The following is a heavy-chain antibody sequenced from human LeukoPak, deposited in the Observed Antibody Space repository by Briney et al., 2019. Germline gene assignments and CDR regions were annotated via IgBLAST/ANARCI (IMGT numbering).Heavy chain of an antibody. Sequence: ASVKVSCKASGGTFSSYAISWVRQAPGQGLEWMGRIIPIFGIANYAQKFQGKVTITADKSTSTAYMELSSLRSEDTAVYYCARDRPYCSGGSCYSGSDYWGQGTLVTVSS. D-gene: IGHD2-15*01. CDR1: GGTFSSYA. CDR3: ARDRPYCSGGSCYSGSDY. V-gene: IGHV1-69*04. CDR2: IIPIFGIA. J-gene: IGHJ4*02.